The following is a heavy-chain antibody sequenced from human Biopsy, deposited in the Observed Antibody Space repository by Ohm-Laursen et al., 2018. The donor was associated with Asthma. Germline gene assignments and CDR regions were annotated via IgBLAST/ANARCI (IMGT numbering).Heavy chain of an antibody. Sequence: DSVKVSCKAPGYNFISFAIHWVRQAPGQRLEGMGGVNTGNGDTKYSQKFQGRVTITRDTSASTAYMELRSLRSEDTATYYCARTYYDFLTGQVKDVFGVWGQGTMVTVSS. V-gene: IGHV1-3*04. CDR1: GYNFISFA. CDR3: ARTYYDFLTGQVKDVFGV. J-gene: IGHJ3*01. D-gene: IGHD3-9*01. CDR2: VNTGNGDT.